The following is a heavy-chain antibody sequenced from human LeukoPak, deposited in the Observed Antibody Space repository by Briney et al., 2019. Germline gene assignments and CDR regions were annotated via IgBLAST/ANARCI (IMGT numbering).Heavy chain of an antibody. CDR1: GGSIDRYY. J-gene: IGHJ4*02. Sequence: SETLSLTCTVSGGSIDRYYWSWIRQPPGKGLEWIGYIYYSGSTYYNPSFKSRVTFSVDTSKNHFSLRLTSVTAADTAVYYCARDQAAKGYNSGQGLACWGRGILVTVSS. CDR2: IYYSGST. D-gene: IGHD1-1*01. V-gene: IGHV4-59*13. CDR3: ARDQAAKGYNSGQGLAC.